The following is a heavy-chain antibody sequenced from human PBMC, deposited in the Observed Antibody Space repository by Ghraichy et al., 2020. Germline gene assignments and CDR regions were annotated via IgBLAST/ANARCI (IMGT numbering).Heavy chain of an antibody. CDR1: GFTVTPYW. J-gene: IGHJ4*01. Sequence: SCAASGFTVTPYWMSWVRQAPGKGLEWVAIIKQDGNEIHYLDSVKGRFTISTDSAKNSLNLQMNSLRAEDTAMYYCARGRGWILDYWGHGTLVTVSS. V-gene: IGHV3-7*04. D-gene: IGHD6-19*01. CDR2: IKQDGNEI. CDR3: ARGRGWILDY.